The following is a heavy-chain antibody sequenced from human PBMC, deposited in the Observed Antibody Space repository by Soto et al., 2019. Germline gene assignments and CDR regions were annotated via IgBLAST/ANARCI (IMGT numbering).Heavy chain of an antibody. J-gene: IGHJ6*02. Sequence: EVQLLESGGDLVQPGGSLRLSCAASGFTFSSYGMTWVRQAPGKGLEWVSGISGSGGSTYYAESVKGRFTISRDNSKNTMYLQMNSLRAEDTAVYYCAKGVRSYYYYGLDVWGQGTTVTVSS. CDR2: ISGSGGST. V-gene: IGHV3-23*01. CDR1: GFTFSSYG. D-gene: IGHD3-22*01. CDR3: AKGVRSYYYYGLDV.